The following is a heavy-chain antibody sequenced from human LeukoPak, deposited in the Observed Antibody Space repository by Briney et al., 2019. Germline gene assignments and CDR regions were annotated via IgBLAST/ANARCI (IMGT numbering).Heavy chain of an antibody. CDR2: IYYSGST. CDR1: GGSISSSSYY. V-gene: IGHV4-39*07. Sequence: SETLSLTCTVSGGSISSSSYYWGWIRQPPGKGLEWIGSIYYSGSTYYNPSLKSRVTISVDTSKNQFSLKLSSVTAADTAVYYCARGGSVSDPPFGYWGQGTLVTVSS. CDR3: ARGGSVSDPPFGY. J-gene: IGHJ4*02. D-gene: IGHD5/OR15-5a*01.